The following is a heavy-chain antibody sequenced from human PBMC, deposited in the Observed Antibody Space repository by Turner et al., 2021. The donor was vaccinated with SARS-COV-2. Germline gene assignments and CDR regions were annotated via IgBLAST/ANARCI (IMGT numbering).Heavy chain of an antibody. J-gene: IGHJ6*02. CDR1: GGSNSSGSYY. D-gene: IGHD3-22*01. Sequence: QLQLRESGPRLVMPSETMSLTGTVAGGSNSSGSYYWSWISQLPGKGLEWVGSVYYRCRTYYNQSRNSRVTISVDTSQNQFSKNLSSVTAAESAVYYCAVDIPTYFFDSSGVSYGMDVWGQGTTVTVSS. CDR2: VYYRCRT. V-gene: IGHV4-39*01. CDR3: AVDIPTYFFDSSGVSYGMDV.